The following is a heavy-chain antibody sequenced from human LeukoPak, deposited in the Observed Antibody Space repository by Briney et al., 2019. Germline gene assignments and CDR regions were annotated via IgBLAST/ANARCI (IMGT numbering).Heavy chain of an antibody. CDR3: ARGLSDPDGYYDSSGYPY. CDR1: GYTFTSYD. CDR2: MNPNSGNT. J-gene: IGHJ4*02. Sequence: ASVKVSCKASGYTFTSYDINWVRQATGQGLEWMGWMNPNSGNTGYAQKFQGGVTMTGNTSISTAYMELSSLRSEDTAVYYCARGLSDPDGYYDSSGYPYWGQGTLVTVSS. D-gene: IGHD3-22*01. V-gene: IGHV1-8*01.